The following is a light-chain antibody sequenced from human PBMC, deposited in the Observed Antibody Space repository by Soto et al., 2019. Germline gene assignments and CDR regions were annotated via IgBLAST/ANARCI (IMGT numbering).Light chain of an antibody. Sequence: DIQLTQSPSFPSASVGDRVTITCRASQGISRYLAWYQQKPEKAPRLLIYAASTLQGGVPSRFSGSGSGTEFPLTISSLQPEDFATCYCLQLESYPLTFGGGTKVEIK. CDR2: AAS. V-gene: IGKV1-9*01. CDR3: LQLESYPLT. CDR1: QGISRY. J-gene: IGKJ4*01.